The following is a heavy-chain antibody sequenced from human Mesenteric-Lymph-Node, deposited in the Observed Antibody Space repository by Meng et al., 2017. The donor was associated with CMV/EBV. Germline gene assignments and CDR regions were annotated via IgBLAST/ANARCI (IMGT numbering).Heavy chain of an antibody. CDR2: ISSGSSTI. V-gene: IGHV3-48*04. J-gene: IGHJ4*02. CDR1: GFTFNTYS. D-gene: IGHD6-19*01. CDR3: ARTYASGWWGASYYFDY. Sequence: GESLKISCAASGFTFNTYSMNWIRQAPGKGLEWVAYISSGSSTIYYADSVKGRFLISRDNARDSLYLQMNSLRAEDTAVYYCARTYASGWWGASYYFDYWGQGTLVTVSS.